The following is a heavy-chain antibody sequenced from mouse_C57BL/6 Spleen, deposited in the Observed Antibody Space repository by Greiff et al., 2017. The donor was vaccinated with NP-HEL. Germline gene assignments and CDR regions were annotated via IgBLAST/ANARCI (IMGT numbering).Heavy chain of an antibody. Sequence: VQLKESGGGLVKPGGSLKLSCAASGFTFSDYGMHWVRQAPEKGLEWVAYISSGSSTIYYADTVKGRFTISRDNAKNTLFLQMTSLRSEDTAMYYCARDGYSSYYAMDYWGQGTSVTVSS. J-gene: IGHJ4*01. CDR1: GFTFSDYG. D-gene: IGHD2-3*01. V-gene: IGHV5-17*01. CDR3: ARDGYSSYYAMDY. CDR2: ISSGSSTI.